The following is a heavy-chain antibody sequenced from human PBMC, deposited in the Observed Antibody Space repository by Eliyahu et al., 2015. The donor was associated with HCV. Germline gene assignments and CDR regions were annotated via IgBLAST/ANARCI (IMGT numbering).Heavy chain of an antibody. CDR1: GITFST. J-gene: IGHJ4*02. CDR3: ARARYTGVYYFDY. Sequence: QVQLVESGGGVVQPGRSLRLSCAASGITFSTGSARLQARGWGSWPLFWNDGDKKYFADSVKGRFTISRDNSENMLYLQMNSLRADDTAVYYCARARYTGVYYFDYWDQGTLVTVSP. V-gene: IGHV3-33*01. D-gene: IGHD3-16*02. CDR2: FWNDGDKK.